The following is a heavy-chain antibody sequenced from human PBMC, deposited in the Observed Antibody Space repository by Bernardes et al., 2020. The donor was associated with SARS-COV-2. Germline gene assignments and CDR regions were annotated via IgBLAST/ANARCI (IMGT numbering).Heavy chain of an antibody. CDR2: VYSSVNS. V-gene: IGHV4-39*01. J-gene: IGHJ6*02. D-gene: IGHD2-21*02. CDR3: AGSSCGIDCYIGGLRSWDYGMDV. CDR1: GSSFISTNYY. Sequence: SDTLSLTCTVSGSSFISTNYYWCCIRQSPGWCLSWILSVYSSVNSYYNPSLHGRVRASVTPSKNQFYLRLIFVTAADTAVYYCAGSSCGIDCYIGGLRSWDYGMDVWGQGNTVTVSS.